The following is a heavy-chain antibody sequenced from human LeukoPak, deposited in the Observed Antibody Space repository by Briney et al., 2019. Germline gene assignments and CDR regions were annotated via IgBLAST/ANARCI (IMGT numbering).Heavy chain of an antibody. CDR3: ARHGPLSFPEHYYYYGMDV. D-gene: IGHD2-2*01. CDR1: GYSFTSYW. V-gene: IGHV5-51*01. J-gene: IGHJ6*02. CDR2: IYPGDSDT. Sequence: GESLKISCKGSGYSFTSYWIGWVRQLPGKGLEWMGIIYPGDSDTRYSPSFQGQVTISADKSISTAYLQWSSLKASDTAMYYCARHGPLSFPEHYYYYGMDVWGQGTTVTVSS.